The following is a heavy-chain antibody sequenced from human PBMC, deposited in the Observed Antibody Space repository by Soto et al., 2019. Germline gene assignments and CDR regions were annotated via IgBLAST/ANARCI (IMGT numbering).Heavy chain of an antibody. V-gene: IGHV3-23*01. CDR3: ATRSAAAGTRGYYYYYGMDV. CDR2: ISGSGGST. CDR1: GFTFSSYA. D-gene: IGHD6-13*01. Sequence: PGGSLRLSCAASGFTFSSYAMSWVRQAPGKGLEWVSAISGSGGSTYYADSVKGRFTISRDNSKNTLYLQMSSLRAEDTAVYYCATRSAAAGTRGYYYYYGMDVWGQGTTVTVSS. J-gene: IGHJ6*02.